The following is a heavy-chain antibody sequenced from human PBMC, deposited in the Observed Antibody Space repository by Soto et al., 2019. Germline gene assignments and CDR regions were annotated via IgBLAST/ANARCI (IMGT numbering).Heavy chain of an antibody. CDR2: IYSGGGT. CDR1: GFIVTNNY. J-gene: IGHJ2*01. D-gene: IGHD5-18*01. V-gene: IGHV3-53*01. Sequence: GGSLRLSCAASGFIVTNNYMNWVRQAPGKGLEWVSLIYSGGGTSFADSVKGRFTISRDNSKNTLYLQMNSLRADDTAVYYCAHARGAGYFRLWGRGTLVTVSS. CDR3: AHARGAGYFRL.